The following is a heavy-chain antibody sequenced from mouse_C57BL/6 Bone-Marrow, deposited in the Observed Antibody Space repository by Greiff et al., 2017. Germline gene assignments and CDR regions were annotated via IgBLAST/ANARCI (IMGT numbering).Heavy chain of an antibody. V-gene: IGHV5-17*01. J-gene: IGHJ4*01. D-gene: IGHD2-12*01. Sequence: EVKVVESGGGLVKPGGSLKLSCAASGFTFSDYGMHWVRQAPEKGLEWVAYISSGSSTIYYADTVKGRFTISRDNAKNTLFLQMPSLRSEDTSMYYCARPVFTSPYYYAMDYWGQGTSVTVSS. CDR2: ISSGSSTI. CDR1: GFTFSDYG. CDR3: ARPVFTSPYYYAMDY.